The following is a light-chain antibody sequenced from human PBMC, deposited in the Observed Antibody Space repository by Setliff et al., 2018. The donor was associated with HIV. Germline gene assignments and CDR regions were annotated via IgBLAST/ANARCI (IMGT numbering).Light chain of an antibody. CDR1: NIGSKS. CDR2: YDS. J-gene: IGLJ1*01. Sequence: SYELTQPPSVSVAPGKTALITCEGNNIGSKSVHWYQQKPGQAPVLVMYYDSVRPSGIPERFSGSKSGNTATLTITRVEAGDEADSYCQLLDTTTDNSRVFGSGTKVTV. V-gene: IGLV3-21*04. CDR3: QLLDTTTDNSRV.